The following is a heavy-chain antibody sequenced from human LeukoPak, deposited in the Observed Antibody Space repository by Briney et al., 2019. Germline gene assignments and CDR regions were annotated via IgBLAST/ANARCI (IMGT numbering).Heavy chain of an antibody. CDR1: GGSISSYY. J-gene: IGHJ4*02. D-gene: IGHD6-13*01. Sequence: KPSETLSLTCTVSGGSISSYYWSWIRQPPGKGLEWIGYIYYSGSTNYNPSLKSRVTISVDTSKNQFSLKLSSVTAADTAVYYCARAGTGIAAAGDGFDYWGQGTLVTVSP. CDR3: ARAGTGIAAAGDGFDY. V-gene: IGHV4-59*01. CDR2: IYYSGST.